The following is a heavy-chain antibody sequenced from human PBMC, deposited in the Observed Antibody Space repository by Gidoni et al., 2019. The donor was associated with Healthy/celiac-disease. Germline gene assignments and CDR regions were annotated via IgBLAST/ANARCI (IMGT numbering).Heavy chain of an antibody. Sequence: QVQLQESGPGLVKPSQTLSLTCTVSGCSISNGSYYWSWIRQPAGKGLEWIGRIYTSGSTNYNPSLKSRVTMSVDTSKNQFSLKLSSVTAADTAVYYCARGHNSPLLYPYYYGMDVWGQGTTVTVSS. D-gene: IGHD2-15*01. J-gene: IGHJ6*02. V-gene: IGHV4-61*02. CDR1: GCSISNGSYY. CDR2: IYTSGST. CDR3: ARGHNSPLLYPYYYGMDV.